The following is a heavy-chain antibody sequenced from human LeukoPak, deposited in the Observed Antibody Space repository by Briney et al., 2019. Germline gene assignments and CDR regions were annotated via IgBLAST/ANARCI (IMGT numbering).Heavy chain of an antibody. Sequence: PGGSLRLSCAASGFTFSSYGMSWVRQAPGKGLEWVSAISGSGGSTYYAASVKGRVTISRDNSKNPFYLQMNSLTAEDTAIYYCGRIVPATSVYGDYFDRWGQGTLVTVSS. CDR3: GRIVPATSVYGDYFDR. CDR1: GFTFSSYG. V-gene: IGHV3-23*01. J-gene: IGHJ4*02. CDR2: ISGSGGST. D-gene: IGHD2-2*01.